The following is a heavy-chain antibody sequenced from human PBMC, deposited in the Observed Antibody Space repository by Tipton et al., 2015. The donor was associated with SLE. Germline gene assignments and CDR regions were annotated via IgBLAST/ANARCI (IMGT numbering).Heavy chain of an antibody. CDR3: AREKAGEEAFDI. J-gene: IGHJ3*02. CDR2: IYYSGST. Sequence: TLSLTCTVSGGSISSSSYYWGWIRQPPGKGLEWIGYIYYSGSTNYNPSLKSRVTISVDTSKNQFSLKLSSVTAADTAVYYCAREKAGEEAFDIWGQGTMVTVSS. V-gene: IGHV4-61*01. D-gene: IGHD7-27*01. CDR1: GGSISSSSYY.